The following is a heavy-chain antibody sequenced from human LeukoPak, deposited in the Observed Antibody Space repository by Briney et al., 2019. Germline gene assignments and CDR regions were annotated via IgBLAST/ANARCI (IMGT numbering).Heavy chain of an antibody. J-gene: IGHJ6*04. V-gene: IGHV1-46*01. CDR3: ARDTDYRQGGSLDV. D-gene: IGHD4-11*01. CDR2: INPSDGST. CDR1: GYTFTSYY. Sequence: ASVKVSCKASGYTFTSYYIHWVRQAPGQGLEWMGIINPSDGSTSSAQRFQGRVTMTRDTSTGTVYMELSSLRSEDTAVYYCARDTDYRQGGSLDVWGKGTTVTVSS.